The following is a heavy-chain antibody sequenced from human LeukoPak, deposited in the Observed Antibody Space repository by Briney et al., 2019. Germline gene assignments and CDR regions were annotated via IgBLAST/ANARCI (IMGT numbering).Heavy chain of an antibody. Sequence: SETLSLTCTVSGGSISSSSYYWGWIRQPPGKGLEWIGNIYYSGSTYYNPSLKSRVTISVDTSKNQFSLKLSSVTAADTAVYYCARGKGGYCSGGSCYWFDPWGQGTLVTVSS. CDR2: IYYSGST. CDR3: ARGKGGYCSGGSCYWFDP. CDR1: GGSISSSSYY. J-gene: IGHJ5*02. V-gene: IGHV4-39*01. D-gene: IGHD2-15*01.